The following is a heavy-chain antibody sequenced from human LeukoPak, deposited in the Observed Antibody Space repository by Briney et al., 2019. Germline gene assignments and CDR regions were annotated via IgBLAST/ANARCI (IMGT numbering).Heavy chain of an antibody. J-gene: IGHJ4*02. D-gene: IGHD4-23*01. CDR2: IYYTGTT. Sequence: PSETLSLTCSISGGPITKHHWSWIPQPPGKGLEWIGYIYYTGTTNYNPSLTRRVTMSIDTSKSQFSLKVTSVTAADTAVYYCASLRWRDPFRHDSWGQGTLVIVSS. CDR3: ASLRWRDPFRHDS. CDR1: GGPITKHH. V-gene: IGHV4-59*11.